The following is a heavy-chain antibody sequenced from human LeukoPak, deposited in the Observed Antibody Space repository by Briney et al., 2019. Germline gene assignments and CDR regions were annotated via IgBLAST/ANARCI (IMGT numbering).Heavy chain of an antibody. V-gene: IGHV3-30-3*01. Sequence: GGSLRLSCAASGFTFSSYAMHWVRQAPGKGLEWVAVISYDGSNKYYADSVKGRFTISKDNSNNMVFLQMDRLRAEDTAVYYCARLWGGNGYSGGSLNLWGQGTLVTVSS. CDR1: GFTFSSYA. J-gene: IGHJ5*02. CDR2: ISYDGSNK. D-gene: IGHD3-16*01. CDR3: ARLWGGNGYSGGSLNL.